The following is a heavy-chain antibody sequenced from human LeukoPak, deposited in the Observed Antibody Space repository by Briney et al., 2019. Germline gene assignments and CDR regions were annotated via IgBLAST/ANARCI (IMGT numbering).Heavy chain of an antibody. Sequence: SETLSLTCAVYGGSFSGYYWSWLRQPPGKGLEWVGEINHSGSTNYNPSLKSRVTISVETSKNQFSVNLSPVTAADTAVYYCARQEGDYVDHWGQGTLVTVSS. V-gene: IGHV4-34*01. CDR1: GGSFSGYY. J-gene: IGHJ4*02. CDR2: INHSGST. CDR3: ARQEGDYVDH.